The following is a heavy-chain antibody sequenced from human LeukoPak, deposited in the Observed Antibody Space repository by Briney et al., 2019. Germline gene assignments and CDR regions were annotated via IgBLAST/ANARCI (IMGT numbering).Heavy chain of an antibody. CDR3: ARDRIARLGGSYRYNCFDP. CDR2: ISAYNGLT. CDR1: GYTFNNFG. Sequence: GASVKVSCKASGYTFNNFGIHSVRQTPGQGLEWMGWISAYNGLTNYAENLQGRVTMTTDTSTGTAYLELRSLTSDDTALYYCARDRIARLGGSYRYNCFDPWGQGTLVTVSS. V-gene: IGHV1-18*01. J-gene: IGHJ5*02. D-gene: IGHD1-26*01.